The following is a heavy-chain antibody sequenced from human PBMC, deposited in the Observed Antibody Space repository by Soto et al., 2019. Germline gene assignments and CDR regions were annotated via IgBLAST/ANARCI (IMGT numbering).Heavy chain of an antibody. CDR2: INHSGST. CDR3: ARTSRFEY. J-gene: IGHJ4*02. D-gene: IGHD6-6*01. V-gene: IGHV4-34*01. CDR1: GGSFSAYY. Sequence: QVLLQQWGAGLLKPSETLSLTCAVYGGSFSAYYWSWIRQPPGKGLEWIGEINHSGSTNYNPSLTSPVXXSVHTSKNQFSLKLNSVTAADTAVYYCARTSRFEYWGQGTLVTVSS.